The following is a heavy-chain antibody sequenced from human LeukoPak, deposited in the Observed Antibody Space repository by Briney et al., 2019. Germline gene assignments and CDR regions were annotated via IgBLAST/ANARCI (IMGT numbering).Heavy chain of an antibody. Sequence: ASVKVSCKASGYTFTGYYMHWVRQAPGQGLEWMGWINPNSGGTNYAQKFQGWVTMTRDTSISTAYMELSRLRSDDTAVYYCARLIVVVTAIVYFDYWGQGTLVTVSS. CDR2: INPNSGGT. V-gene: IGHV1-2*04. CDR3: ARLIVVVTAIVYFDY. D-gene: IGHD2-21*02. CDR1: GYTFTGYY. J-gene: IGHJ4*02.